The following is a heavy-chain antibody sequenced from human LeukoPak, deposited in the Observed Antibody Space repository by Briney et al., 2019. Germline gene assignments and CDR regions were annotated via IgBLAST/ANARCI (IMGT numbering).Heavy chain of an antibody. J-gene: IGHJ4*02. V-gene: IGHV1-2*02. D-gene: IGHD6-13*01. CDR1: GYTFTGYY. CDR2: INPNSGGT. Sequence: ASVKVSCKASGYTFTGYYMHWVRQAPGQGLEWMGWINPNSGGTNYAQKFQGRVTMTRDTSISTAYMELSRLRSDDTAVYYCARAESPRLYSSSWYGFDYWGQGTLVTVSS. CDR3: ARAESPRLYSSSWYGFDY.